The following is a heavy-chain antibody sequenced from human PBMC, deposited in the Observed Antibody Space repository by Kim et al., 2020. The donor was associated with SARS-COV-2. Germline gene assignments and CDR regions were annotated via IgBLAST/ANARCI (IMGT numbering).Heavy chain of an antibody. Sequence: GGSLRLSCAASGFTFSSYWMHWVRQAPGKGLVWVSRINSDGSSTSYADSVKGRFTISRDNAKNTLYLQMNSLRAEDTAVYYCARYYYDSSGYYYENPRYGMDVWGQGTTVTVSS. CDR1: GFTFSSYW. J-gene: IGHJ6*02. CDR2: INSDGSST. V-gene: IGHV3-74*01. CDR3: ARYYYDSSGYYYENPRYGMDV. D-gene: IGHD3-22*01.